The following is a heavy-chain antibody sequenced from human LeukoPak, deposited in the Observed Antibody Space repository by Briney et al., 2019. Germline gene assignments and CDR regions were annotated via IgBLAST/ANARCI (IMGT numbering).Heavy chain of an antibody. V-gene: IGHV1-2*02. CDR3: AHSYSGNYPFDY. Sequence: ASVKVSCKASGYTFTGYYMHWVRQAPGQGLEWMGWINPNSGGTNYAQKFQGRVTMTRDTSISTAYMELSRLRSDDTAVYYCAHSYSGNYPFDYWGQGTLVTVSS. CDR1: GYTFTGYY. CDR2: INPNSGGT. J-gene: IGHJ4*02. D-gene: IGHD1-26*01.